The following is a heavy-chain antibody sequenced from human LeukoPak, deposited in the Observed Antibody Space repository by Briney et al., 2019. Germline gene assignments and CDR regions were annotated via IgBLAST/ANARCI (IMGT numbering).Heavy chain of an antibody. Sequence: ASVKVSCKASGGTFSSYAISWVRQAPGQGLEWMGGIIPIFGTANYAQKFQGRVTITTDESTSTAYMELSSLRSEDTAVYYCARAGGLEYYFDYWGQGTLVTVSS. CDR3: ARAGGLEYYFDY. CDR1: GGTFSSYA. V-gene: IGHV1-69*05. D-gene: IGHD1-1*01. CDR2: IIPIFGTA. J-gene: IGHJ4*02.